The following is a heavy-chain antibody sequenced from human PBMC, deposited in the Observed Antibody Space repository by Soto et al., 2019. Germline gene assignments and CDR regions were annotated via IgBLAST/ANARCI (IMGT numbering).Heavy chain of an antibody. J-gene: IGHJ4*02. CDR3: ARVLATVTTWALGY. D-gene: IGHD4-4*01. V-gene: IGHV1-2*02. CDR1: GYTFTDYF. CDR2: INPNSGDT. Sequence: ASVKVSCKASGYTFTDYFMHWVRQAPGQGREWMGWINPNSGDTNYAQKFQGSVTMTRDTSISTAYLELSSLRSDDTAVYFCARVLATVTTWALGYWGQGTLVTVSS.